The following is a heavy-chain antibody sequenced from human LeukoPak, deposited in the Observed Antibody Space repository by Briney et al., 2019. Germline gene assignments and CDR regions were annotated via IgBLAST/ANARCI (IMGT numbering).Heavy chain of an antibody. CDR2: IKQDGSER. D-gene: IGHD5-24*01. CDR3: ARGSRDGYTDFFDS. Sequence: GGSLRLSCAASGITFSDTWMSWVRQAPGKGLEWVANIKQDGSERYYVDSVKGRFTISRDNAKNSLYLQMSSLRAEDTAVYYCARGSRDGYTDFFDSWGQGTLVTVSS. CDR1: GITFSDTW. V-gene: IGHV3-7*05. J-gene: IGHJ4*02.